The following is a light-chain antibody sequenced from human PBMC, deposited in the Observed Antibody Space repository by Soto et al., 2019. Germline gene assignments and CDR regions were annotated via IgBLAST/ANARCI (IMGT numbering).Light chain of an antibody. Sequence: EIVLTQSPGTLSLSPGERATLSCRASQSVTSNYLAWYQQKPGQAPRLLIYGASTRAAGFPDRFSGSGSGTDFTLTITRLEPEDFAVYYCQQYGRSPLLYTFGQGTKVGVK. J-gene: IGKJ2*01. V-gene: IGKV3-20*01. CDR3: QQYGRSPLLYT. CDR2: GAS. CDR1: QSVTSNY.